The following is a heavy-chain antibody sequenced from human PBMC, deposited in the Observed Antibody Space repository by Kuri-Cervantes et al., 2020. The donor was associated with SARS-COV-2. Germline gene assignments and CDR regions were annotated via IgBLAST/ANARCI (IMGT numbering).Heavy chain of an antibody. CDR2: VRGKANNYAT. CDR1: GFLFSASA. V-gene: IGHV3-73*01. Sequence: GGSLRLSCEVSGFLFSASAIPWVRQASGKGLEWVGRVRGKANNYATAYAASVKGRFTTSRDDSKNMAYLQMNSLKTEDTAVYYCTTLIDYWGQGALVTVSS. CDR3: TTLIDY. J-gene: IGHJ4*02.